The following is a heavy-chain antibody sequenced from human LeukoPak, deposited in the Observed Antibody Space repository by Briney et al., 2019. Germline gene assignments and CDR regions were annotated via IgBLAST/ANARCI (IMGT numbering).Heavy chain of an antibody. D-gene: IGHD6-19*01. Sequence: SQTLSLTCTVSGGSISSGGYYWSWIRQHPGKGLEWIGYIYYSGSTNYNPSLKSRVTISVDTSKNQFSLKLSSVTAADTAMYYCARDHSSGWYRGAFDIWGQGTRLTVSS. CDR3: ARDHSSGWYRGAFDI. CDR1: GGSISSGGYY. CDR2: IYYSGST. J-gene: IGHJ3*02. V-gene: IGHV4-31*03.